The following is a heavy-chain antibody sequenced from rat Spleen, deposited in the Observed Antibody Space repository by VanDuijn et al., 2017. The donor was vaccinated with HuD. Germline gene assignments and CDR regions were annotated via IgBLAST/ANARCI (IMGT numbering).Heavy chain of an antibody. CDR3: ARGWERFAY. V-gene: IGHV2-32*01. J-gene: IGHJ3*01. D-gene: IGHD5-1*01. CDR1: GFSLTSYH. CDR2: IWSGGNT. Sequence: QVQLKESGPGLMLPSQTLSLTCFVSGFSLTSYHVHGVRQSPGKGLEWMAVIWSGGNTDYNSALKSRLSISGETSKSQVFLKMNILQTEDTAMYFCARGWERFAYWGQGTLVTVSS.